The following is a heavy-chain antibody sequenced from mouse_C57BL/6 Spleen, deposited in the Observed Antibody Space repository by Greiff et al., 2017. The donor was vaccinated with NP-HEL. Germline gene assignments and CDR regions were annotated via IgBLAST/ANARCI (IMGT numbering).Heavy chain of an antibody. D-gene: IGHD2-4*01. CDR1: GFTFSSYA. CDR3: ARDDDYDPLWYFDV. V-gene: IGHV5-4*01. Sequence: EVKLEESGGGLVKPGGSLKLSCAASGFTFSSYAMSWVRQTPEKRLEWVATISDGGSYTYYPDNVKGRFTISRDNAKNNLYLQMSHLKSEDTAMYYCARDDDYDPLWYFDVWGTGTTVTVSS. CDR2: ISDGGSYT. J-gene: IGHJ1*03.